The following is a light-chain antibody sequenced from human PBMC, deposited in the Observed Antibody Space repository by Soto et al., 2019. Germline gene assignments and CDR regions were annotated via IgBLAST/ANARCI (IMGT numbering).Light chain of an antibody. J-gene: IGLJ2*01. V-gene: IGLV4-60*03. Sequence: QLVLTQSSSASASLGSSVKLTCTLSSGHSSYIIAWHQQQPGKAPRYLMKLEGSGSYNKGSGVPDRISGSSSGADRYLTISNLQSEDEADYYCETWDNNGVVFGGGTKLTFL. CDR1: SGHSSYI. CDR3: ETWDNNGVV. CDR2: LEGSGSY.